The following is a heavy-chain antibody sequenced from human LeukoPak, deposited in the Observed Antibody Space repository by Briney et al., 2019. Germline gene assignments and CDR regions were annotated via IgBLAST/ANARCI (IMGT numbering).Heavy chain of an antibody. CDR2: ISYDGSNK. V-gene: IGHV3-30*03. J-gene: IGHJ6*02. CDR3: ARDRFLGPYYYYGMDV. D-gene: IGHD3-3*01. CDR1: GFPFSSYW. Sequence: QPGGSLRLSCVASGFPFSSYWMTWVRQAPGKGLEWVAVISYDGSNKYYADSVKGRFTISRDNSKNTLYLQMNSLRAEDTAVYYCARDRFLGPYYYYGMDVWGQGTTVTVSS.